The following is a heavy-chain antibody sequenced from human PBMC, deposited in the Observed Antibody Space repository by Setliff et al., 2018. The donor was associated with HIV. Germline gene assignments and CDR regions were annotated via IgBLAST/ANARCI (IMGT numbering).Heavy chain of an antibody. D-gene: IGHD1-1*01. J-gene: IGHJ4*02. V-gene: IGHV1-2*02. Sequence: VASVKVSCKSSGYTFTDYFMHWVRQAPGQGLEWMGWISPDNANTRISQRFRGSVTMTRDRSINTAYMEFSGLTSDDTAVYYCARQLSNSFDYWGQGTQVTVSS. CDR1: GYTFTDYF. CDR3: ARQLSNSFDY. CDR2: ISPDNANT.